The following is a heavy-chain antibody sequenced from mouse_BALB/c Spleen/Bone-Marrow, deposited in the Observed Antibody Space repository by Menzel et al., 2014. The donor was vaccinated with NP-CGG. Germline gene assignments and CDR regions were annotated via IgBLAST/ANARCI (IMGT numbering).Heavy chain of an antibody. Sequence: EVHLVESGGGLVQPVGSLKLSCVASGFTFNTYAMNWVRQAPGKGLEWVARIKTKSNDYGTFYADSVKDRFTISRDDSQNMLYLQMNSLKTEDTAMYYCVRATAYYFDYWGQGTTLTVSS. CDR1: GFTFNTYA. CDR3: VRATAYYFDY. J-gene: IGHJ2*01. CDR2: IKTKSNDYGT. D-gene: IGHD1-2*01. V-gene: IGHV10-1*02.